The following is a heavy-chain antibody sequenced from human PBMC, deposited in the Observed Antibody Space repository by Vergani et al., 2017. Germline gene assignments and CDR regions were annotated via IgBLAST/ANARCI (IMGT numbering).Heavy chain of an antibody. V-gene: IGHV2-5*01. CDR1: GFSLSTSGVG. CDR2: IYWNDDK. D-gene: IGHD6-19*01. Sequence: QITLKESGPTLVKPTQTLTLTCTFSGFSLSTSGVGVGWIRQPPGKALEWLALIYWNDDKRYSPSLKSRLTITKDTSKNQVVLTMTNMDPVDTATYYCARSYSSGWYGVNDAFDIWGQGTMVTVSS. J-gene: IGHJ3*02. CDR3: ARSYSSGWYGVNDAFDI.